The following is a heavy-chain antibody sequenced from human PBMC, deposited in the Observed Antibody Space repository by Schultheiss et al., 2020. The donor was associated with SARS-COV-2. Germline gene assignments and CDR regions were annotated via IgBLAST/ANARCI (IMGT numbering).Heavy chain of an antibody. Sequence: GGSLRLSCAASGFTFSSYAMSWVRQAPGKGLEWISHISHSGATTYYADSVKGRFTISRDNSKNTLYLQMNSLRAEDTALYYCARLHAYCSSTSCEWGAFDIWGQGTMVTVSS. CDR3: ARLHAYCSSTSCEWGAFDI. V-gene: IGHV3-23*01. J-gene: IGHJ3*02. CDR2: ISHSGATT. CDR1: GFTFSSYA. D-gene: IGHD2-2*01.